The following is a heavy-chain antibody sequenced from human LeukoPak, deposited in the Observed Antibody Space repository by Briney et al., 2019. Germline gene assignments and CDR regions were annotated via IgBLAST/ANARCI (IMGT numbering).Heavy chain of an antibody. CDR3: ARSVVVVAATASWFDP. J-gene: IGHJ5*02. CDR1: GGSISSYY. CDR2: IYYSGST. Sequence: PSETLSLTCTVSGGSISSYYWSWIRQPPGKGLEWIGYIYYSGSTNYNPSLKSRVTISVDTSKNQFSLKLSSVTAADTAVYYCARSVVVVAATASWFDPWGQGTLVTVSS. D-gene: IGHD2-15*01. V-gene: IGHV4-59*01.